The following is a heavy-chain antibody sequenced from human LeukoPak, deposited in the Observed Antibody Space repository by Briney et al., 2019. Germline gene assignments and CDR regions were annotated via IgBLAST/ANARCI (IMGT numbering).Heavy chain of an antibody. V-gene: IGHV3-21*06. CDR2: ISTTSTSI. J-gene: IGHJ4*02. CDR3: ARGVGATHFDC. Sequence: RLLCAYSEYAFRGYSMKSGRQAQGWGTEWVSLISTTSTSIYYADSVRGRFTISRDNAKNSLYLQMNSLRAEDTAVYYCARGVGATHFDCWGQGTLVTVST. D-gene: IGHD1-26*01. CDR1: EYAFRGYS.